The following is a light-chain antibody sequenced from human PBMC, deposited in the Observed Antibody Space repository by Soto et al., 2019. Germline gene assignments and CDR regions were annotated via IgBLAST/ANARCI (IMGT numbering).Light chain of an antibody. J-gene: IGKJ1*01. CDR3: QQYGSSRT. CDR1: QSVSSSY. V-gene: IGKV3-20*01. CDR2: GAS. Sequence: EIVLTQSRGTLSLSPEERATLSCRASQSVSSSYLAWYQQKPGQAPRLLIYGASSRATGIPDRFSGSGSGTEFTLTISRLEPEEFAVYYCQQYGSSRTFGQGTKVEIK.